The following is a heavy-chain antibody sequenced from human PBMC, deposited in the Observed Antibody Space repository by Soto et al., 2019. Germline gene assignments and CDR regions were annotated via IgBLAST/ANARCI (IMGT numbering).Heavy chain of an antibody. CDR2: INKNGFTI. Sequence: AGWSLRLSCAFSVFTLTTYSMNWVRQAPGKGLEWISFINKNGFTIYYADSVKGRFTISRDYAKNSLYLQMDSLRHEDTAVYYCARGAVTGTSLFDYWGLGTLVTVSS. CDR3: ARGAVTGTSLFDY. D-gene: IGHD6-19*01. V-gene: IGHV3-48*02. J-gene: IGHJ4*02. CDR1: VFTLTTYS.